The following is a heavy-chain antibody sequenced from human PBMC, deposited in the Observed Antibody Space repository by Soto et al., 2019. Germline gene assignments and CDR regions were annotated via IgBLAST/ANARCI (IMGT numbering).Heavy chain of an antibody. CDR1: GFTFSSYA. CDR3: AKAPYYDDSSRYSAFSAYFDY. CDR2: VSGSGGST. Sequence: GVSLRLSCSASGFTFSSYAMSWVRQAPGEGLEWVSVVSGSGGSTYYADSVKGRFTISRDNSKNTLYLQMNSLRAEDTAVYYCAKAPYYDDSSRYSAFSAYFDYWGQGHLVIVS. V-gene: IGHV3-23*01. J-gene: IGHJ4*02. D-gene: IGHD3-22*01.